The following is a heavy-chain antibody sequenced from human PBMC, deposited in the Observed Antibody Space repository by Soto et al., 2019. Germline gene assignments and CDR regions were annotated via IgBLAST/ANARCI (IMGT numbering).Heavy chain of an antibody. Sequence: GGSLRLSCITSGFTFSTYRMSWVRQAPGKGLEWVASIGSGSYYIYYADSLKGRFTISRDNAENSLYLQVDSLRDDDTAVYYCATEHPVSYVSGSSFFSYWGQGTLVTVSS. V-gene: IGHV3-21*01. CDR1: GFTFSTYR. D-gene: IGHD3-10*01. CDR2: IGSGSYYI. CDR3: ATEHPVSYVSGSSFFSY. J-gene: IGHJ4*02.